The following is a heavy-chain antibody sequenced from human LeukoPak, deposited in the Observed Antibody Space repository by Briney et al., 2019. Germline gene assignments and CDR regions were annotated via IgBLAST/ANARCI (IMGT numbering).Heavy chain of an antibody. J-gene: IGHJ4*02. CDR2: AYPGDSGT. V-gene: IGHV5-51*03. Sequence: GESLKISFKISGYLLIRNWIGWVRQVPGKGLEWMGLAYPGDSGTKYSPSFQGQVTISADKSISTAYLQWSSLKASDTAMYYCARFIQLWSIDYWGQGTLVTVSS. D-gene: IGHD5-18*01. CDR1: GYLLIRNW. CDR3: ARFIQLWSIDY.